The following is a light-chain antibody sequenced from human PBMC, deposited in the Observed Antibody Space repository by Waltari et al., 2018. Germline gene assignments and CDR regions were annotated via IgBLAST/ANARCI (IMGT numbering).Light chain of an antibody. CDR3: GTWDTSLSALI. CDR2: ENN. CDR1: RPNLGNGY. J-gene: IGLJ2*01. Sequence: QSVLTQPPSVSAAPGPKVTISCSASRPNLGNGYVSWYQQLPGTATKLIINENNKRPSGIPDRFSGSKSGTSATLGITGLQTGDEADYYCGTWDTSLSALIFGGGTKLTVL. V-gene: IGLV1-51*02.